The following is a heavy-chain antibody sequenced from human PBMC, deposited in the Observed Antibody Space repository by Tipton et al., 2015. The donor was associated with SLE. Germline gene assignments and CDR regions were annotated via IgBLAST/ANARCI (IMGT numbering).Heavy chain of an antibody. CDR1: GGSITTYY. CDR2: IFSTEST. D-gene: IGHD6-6*01. CDR3: ARGIVAAFLY. J-gene: IGHJ4*02. V-gene: IGHV4-59*12. Sequence: TLSLTCTVSGGSITTYYWSWIRQPPGKGLEWIGYIFSTESTNYNPSVKSRVTISVDTSKKQFSLKLRSVTAADTAVYYCARGIVAAFLYWGQGTLVTVSS.